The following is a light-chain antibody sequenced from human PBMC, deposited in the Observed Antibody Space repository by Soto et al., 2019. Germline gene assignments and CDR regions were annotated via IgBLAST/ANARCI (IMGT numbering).Light chain of an antibody. V-gene: IGKV1-9*01. CDR1: QGISSY. CDR2: AAS. J-gene: IGKJ4*01. Sequence: DIQLTQSPSFLSASVGDRVTITCRASQGISSYLAWYQQKPGKAPKLLIYAASTLQSGVPSRFSGSGSGTEFTLTISSLQPEDFATYYCQQRNSYPPFFGGGTKVEIK. CDR3: QQRNSYPPF.